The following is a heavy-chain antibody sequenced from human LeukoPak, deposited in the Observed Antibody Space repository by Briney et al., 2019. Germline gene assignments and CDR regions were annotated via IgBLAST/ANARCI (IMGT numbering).Heavy chain of an antibody. D-gene: IGHD6-13*01. Sequence: PSETLSLTCTVSGGSISSSSYYWGWIRQPPGKGLQWIGSIYYSGSTYYNPSLKSRVTISVDTSKNQFSLKLSSVTAADTAVYYCARLEVSSRWYYFDYWGQGTLVTVSS. J-gene: IGHJ4*02. CDR1: GGSISSSSYY. CDR2: IYYSGST. CDR3: ARLEVSSRWYYFDY. V-gene: IGHV4-39*01.